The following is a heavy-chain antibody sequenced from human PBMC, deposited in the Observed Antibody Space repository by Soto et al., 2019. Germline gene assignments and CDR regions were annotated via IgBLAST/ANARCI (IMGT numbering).Heavy chain of an antibody. J-gene: IGHJ4*02. CDR2: ISGSGAST. CDR3: AKTPGVMTVINSFDN. CDR1: GFTFNKYA. Sequence: GGSRRLSCVASGFTFNKYALACVRQAPGKVLEWVSAISGSGASTYDADYVKGRFTISRDNTNTTLYMEMNSLRAEETAVYYCAKTPGVMTVINSFDNWGQGTPVTVSS. D-gene: IGHD2-21*01. V-gene: IGHV3-23*01.